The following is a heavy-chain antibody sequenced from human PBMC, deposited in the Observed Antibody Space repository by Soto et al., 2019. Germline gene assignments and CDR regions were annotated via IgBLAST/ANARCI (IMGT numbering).Heavy chain of an antibody. CDR3: AKVLLRYLDWLGVDV. J-gene: IGHJ6*02. D-gene: IGHD3-9*01. Sequence: QVQLVESGGGVVQPGRSLRLSCAASGFTFSSYGMHWVRQAPGKGLEWVAVISYDGSNKYYADSVKGRFTISRDNSKNTLYLKMNSLRAEDTAVYYCAKVLLRYLDWLGVDVWGQGSTVTVSS. CDR2: ISYDGSNK. V-gene: IGHV3-30*18. CDR1: GFTFSSYG.